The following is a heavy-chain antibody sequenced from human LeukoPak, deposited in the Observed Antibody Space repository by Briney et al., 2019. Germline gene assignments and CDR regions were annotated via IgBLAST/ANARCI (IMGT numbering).Heavy chain of an antibody. CDR3: AQPPSH. J-gene: IGHJ4*02. CDR2: ISAGGDP. Sequence: GGSLRLSCAASGLTFSSHVMSWVRQAISAGGDPYYEDSVKGRFAISRDNSKNTLYMQISSLRAEDTAVYYCAQPPSHWGQGTLATVSS. V-gene: IGHV3-23*01. CDR1: GLTFSSHV. D-gene: IGHD2-2*01.